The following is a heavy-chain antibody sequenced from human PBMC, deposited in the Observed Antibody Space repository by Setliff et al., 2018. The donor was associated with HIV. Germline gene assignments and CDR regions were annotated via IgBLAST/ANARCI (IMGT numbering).Heavy chain of an antibody. J-gene: IGHJ4*02. Sequence: GGSLRLSCAASGFTFRSYWMYWVRQVPGKGLVWVSRIDGDGTGTIYADSVKGRFTISRDNAKNTLYLQMNSLRVEDTGVYYCHSGYDTEEQSYFDYWGQGTLVTVSS. CDR2: IDGDGTGT. V-gene: IGHV3-74*01. CDR1: GFTFRSYW. CDR3: HSGYDTEEQSYFDY. D-gene: IGHD5-12*01.